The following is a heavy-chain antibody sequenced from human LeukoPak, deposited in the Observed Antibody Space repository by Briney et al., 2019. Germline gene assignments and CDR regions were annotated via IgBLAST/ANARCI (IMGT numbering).Heavy chain of an antibody. D-gene: IGHD4/OR15-4a*01. CDR3: ARARSGCYPRFFDY. CDR2: IDTSGST. CDR1: GGSISSGNDY. J-gene: IGHJ4*02. V-gene: IGHV4-61*02. Sequence: PSETLSLTCTVSGGSISSGNDYWSWIRQPAGKGLERIGRIDTSGSTSYNPSLKSRLTISVDTSKSQFSLKLTSVTAADTAVYYCARARSGCYPRFFDYWGQGTLVTVSS.